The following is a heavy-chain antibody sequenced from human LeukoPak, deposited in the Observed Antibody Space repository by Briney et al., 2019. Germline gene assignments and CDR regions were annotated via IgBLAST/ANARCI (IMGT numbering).Heavy chain of an antibody. V-gene: IGHV1-69*13. D-gene: IGHD3-10*01. CDR2: IIPIFGTA. CDR1: GGTFSSYA. Sequence: ASVKVSCKASGGTFSSYAISWVRQAPGQGLEWMGGIIPIFGTANYAQKFQGRVTITADESTSTAYMELSSLRSDDTAVYYCARDQDYYYGSGSSYYYGMDVWGQGTTVTVSS. J-gene: IGHJ6*02. CDR3: ARDQDYYYGSGSSYYYGMDV.